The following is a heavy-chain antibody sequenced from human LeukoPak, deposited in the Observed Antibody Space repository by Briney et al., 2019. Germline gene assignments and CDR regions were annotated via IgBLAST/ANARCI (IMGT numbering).Heavy chain of an antibody. CDR1: GGSFGGYY. CDR3: ARGEGESPKRFDP. V-gene: IGHV4-34*01. CDR2: INHSGST. D-gene: IGHD3-10*01. Sequence: NTSETLSLTCAVYGGSFGGYYWSWIRQPPGKGLEWIGEINHSGSTNYNPSLKSRVAISVDTSKNQFSLKLSSVTAADTAVYYCARGEGESPKRFDPWGQGTLVTVSS. J-gene: IGHJ5*02.